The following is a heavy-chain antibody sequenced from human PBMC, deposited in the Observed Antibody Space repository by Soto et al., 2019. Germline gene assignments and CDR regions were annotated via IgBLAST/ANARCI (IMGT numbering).Heavy chain of an antibody. CDR2: IDPSDSYT. V-gene: IGHV5-10-1*01. J-gene: IGHJ6*02. Sequence: HGESLKISCKGSGYSFTSYWISWVRQMPGKGLEWMGRIDPSDSYTNYSPSFQGHVTISADKSISTAYLQWSSLKASDTAMYYCARPGYCSGGSCAYYYYGMDVWGQGTTVTVSS. D-gene: IGHD2-15*01. CDR3: ARPGYCSGGSCAYYYYGMDV. CDR1: GYSFTSYW.